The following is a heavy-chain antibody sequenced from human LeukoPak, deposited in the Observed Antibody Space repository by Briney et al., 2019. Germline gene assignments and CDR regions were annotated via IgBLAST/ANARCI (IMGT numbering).Heavy chain of an antibody. D-gene: IGHD2-15*01. Sequence: ASVKVSCKASGYTFNDYGISWVRQAPGQGLEWMGWISTFNGNAKYAQNFQGRVTMTTDTSTSTAHMELKSLGSDDTAVYYCARGRYCSGGNCWAIYYYYMDVWGKGTTVTVSS. CDR1: GYTFNDYG. J-gene: IGHJ6*03. V-gene: IGHV1-18*01. CDR2: ISTFNGNA. CDR3: ARGRYCSGGNCWAIYYYYMDV.